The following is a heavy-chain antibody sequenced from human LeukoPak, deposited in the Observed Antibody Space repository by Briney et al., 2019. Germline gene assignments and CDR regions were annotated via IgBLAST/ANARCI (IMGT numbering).Heavy chain of an antibody. CDR2: IYTSGTT. J-gene: IGHJ4*02. D-gene: IGHD3-22*01. CDR3: ARGYYGSTGYYYFDY. CDR1: GGSITSYY. V-gene: IGHV4-4*09. Sequence: SETLSLTCTVSGGSITSYYWGWIRQPPGKGLEWTGYIYTSGTTSYNSSFKSRVTISADTSKNQFSLKLSSVTAADTAVYHCARGYYGSTGYYYFDYWGQGTLVTVSS.